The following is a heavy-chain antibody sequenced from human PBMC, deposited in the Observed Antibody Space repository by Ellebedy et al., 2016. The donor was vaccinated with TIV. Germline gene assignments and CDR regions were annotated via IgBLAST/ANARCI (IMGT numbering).Heavy chain of an antibody. D-gene: IGHD6-19*01. J-gene: IGHJ4*02. CDR2: IDSNEGT. CDR1: GGSINSNYYY. V-gene: IGHV4-39*01. CDR3: ATHKWLEPFDY. Sequence: MPSETLSLTCSVSGGSINSNYYYWAWIRQSPGKGLEWIGRIDSNEGTYYNPSLNSRVTISVDTSKNQFSLNLSSVTAADTAVFYCATHKWLEPFDYWGQGTLVTVSS.